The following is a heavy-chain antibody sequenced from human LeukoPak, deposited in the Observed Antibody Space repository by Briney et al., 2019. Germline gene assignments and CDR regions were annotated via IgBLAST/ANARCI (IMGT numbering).Heavy chain of an antibody. D-gene: IGHD6-13*01. Sequence: ASVTVSCKASGYTFTSYYMHWVRQAPGQGLEWVGIINPSGGSTSYAQKFQGRVTMTRDTSTSTVYMELSSLRSEDTAVYYCARDPSRGIAAAGIDYWGQGTLVTVSS. V-gene: IGHV1-46*03. CDR1: GYTFTSYY. J-gene: IGHJ4*02. CDR3: ARDPSRGIAAAGIDY. CDR2: INPSGGST.